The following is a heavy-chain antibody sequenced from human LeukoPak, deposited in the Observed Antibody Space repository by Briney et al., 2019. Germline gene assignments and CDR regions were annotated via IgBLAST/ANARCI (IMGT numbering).Heavy chain of an antibody. CDR3: AIYDSSGYYYARY. Sequence: ASVKVSCKVSGYTLTELSMHWVRQAPGKGLEWMGGFDPEDGETIYAQKFQGRVTITADESTSTAYMELSSLRSEDTAVYYCAIYDSSGYYYARYWGQGTLVTVSS. D-gene: IGHD3-22*01. J-gene: IGHJ4*02. CDR1: GYTLTELS. CDR2: FDPEDGET. V-gene: IGHV1-24*01.